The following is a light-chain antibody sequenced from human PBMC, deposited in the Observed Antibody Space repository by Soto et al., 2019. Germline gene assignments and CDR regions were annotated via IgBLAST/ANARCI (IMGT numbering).Light chain of an antibody. V-gene: IGKV3-20*01. CDR3: QQYGSSPPIT. Sequence: EIVLTQSPATLPLSPGESATLSCRATRRVSSYLAWYQQKPGQAPRLLLYDASSRPTDIPARFSGSGSGTDFTLTISRLEPEDFAVYYCQQYGSSPPITFGQGTRLETK. CDR1: RRVSSY. CDR2: DAS. J-gene: IGKJ5*01.